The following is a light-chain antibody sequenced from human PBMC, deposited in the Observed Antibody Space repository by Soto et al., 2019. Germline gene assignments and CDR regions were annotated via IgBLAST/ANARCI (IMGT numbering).Light chain of an antibody. Sequence: EILMTQSPASLSVSPGGRATLSCRASQDISGNLAWYQQKPGQGPRLLIYGASTRATGIPARVSRSGSATDFSLTISTLQSADIAVYYYQQYYNWPLYTFGRGTRLEI. J-gene: IGKJ2*01. V-gene: IGKV3-15*01. CDR3: QQYYNWPLYT. CDR2: GAS. CDR1: QDISGN.